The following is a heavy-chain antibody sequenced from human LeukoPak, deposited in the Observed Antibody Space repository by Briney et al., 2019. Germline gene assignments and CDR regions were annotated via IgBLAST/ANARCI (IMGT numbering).Heavy chain of an antibody. D-gene: IGHD3-22*01. CDR3: ARPRYYDSSGYYSPYYFDY. CDR2: ISAYNGNT. V-gene: IGHV1-18*01. Sequence: ASVKVSCKASGYTFTSYVISWVRQAPGQGLEWMGWISAYNGNTNYAQKLQGRVTMTTDTSTSTAYMELRSLRSDDTAVYYCARPRYYDSSGYYSPYYFDYWGQGTLVTVSS. CDR1: GYTFTSYV. J-gene: IGHJ4*02.